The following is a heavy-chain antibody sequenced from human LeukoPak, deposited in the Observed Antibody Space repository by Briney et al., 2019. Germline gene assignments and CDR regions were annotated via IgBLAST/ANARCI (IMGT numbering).Heavy chain of an antibody. CDR2: ISGRGDIT. J-gene: IGHJ4*02. CDR3: AKDLTWIPPVLATFDL. D-gene: IGHD5-12*01. CDR1: GFTFNNYA. V-gene: IGHV3-23*01. Sequence: GGSLRLSCAASGFTFNNYAMSWVRQAPGKGLQWVSSISGRGDITHYADSVKGRFTISRDNSKNTVFLQMNWLRADDTAVYYCAKDLTWIPPVLATFDLRGQGTLVAVSS.